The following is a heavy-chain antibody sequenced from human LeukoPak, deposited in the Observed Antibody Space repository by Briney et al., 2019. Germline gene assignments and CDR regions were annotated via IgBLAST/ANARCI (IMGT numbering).Heavy chain of an antibody. V-gene: IGHV3-21*01. CDR1: GFTFSSTS. D-gene: IGHD1-26*01. J-gene: IGHJ4*02. CDR2: ISSGSSYI. Sequence: KPGGSLRLSCAASGFTFSSTSMNWVCQAPGKGLEWVSSISSGSSYIFYADSVKGRFTISRDNAKNSLYLQMNSLRAEDTAVYYCAREFFDREGGTTILDYWGQGTLVTVSS. CDR3: AREFFDREGGTTILDY.